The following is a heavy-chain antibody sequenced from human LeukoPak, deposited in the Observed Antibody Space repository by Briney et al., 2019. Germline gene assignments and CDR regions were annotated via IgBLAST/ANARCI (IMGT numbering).Heavy chain of an antibody. D-gene: IGHD2-2*01. J-gene: IGHJ4*02. Sequence: SETLSLTCTVSGGSISSYYWSWIRQPPGKGLEWIGYIYCSGSTNYNPSLKSRVTISVDTSKNQFSLKLSSVTAADTAVYYCARTAPFGSTSCFDYWGQGTLVTVSS. V-gene: IGHV4-59*08. CDR2: IYCSGST. CDR1: GGSISSYY. CDR3: ARTAPFGSTSCFDY.